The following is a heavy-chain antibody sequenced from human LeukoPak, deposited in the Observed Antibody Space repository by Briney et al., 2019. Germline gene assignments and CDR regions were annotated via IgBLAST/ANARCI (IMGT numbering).Heavy chain of an antibody. V-gene: IGHV4-39*01. D-gene: IGHD2-21*02. Sequence: PSETLSLTCSVSGGSISSSSYYWGWIRQPPGKGREWIGSIYYSGSTYYNPSLKSRVTISVDSSRNQFSLKLSSVTAADTAVYYCARQPGGVTNYFDYWGQATLVTVSS. CDR1: GGSISSSSYY. CDR2: IYYSGST. CDR3: ARQPGGVTNYFDY. J-gene: IGHJ4*02.